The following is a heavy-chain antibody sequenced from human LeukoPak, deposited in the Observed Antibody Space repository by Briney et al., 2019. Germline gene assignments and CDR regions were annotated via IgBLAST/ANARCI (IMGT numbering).Heavy chain of an antibody. CDR2: IRSKANSYAT. CDR1: GFTFSGSA. J-gene: IGHJ5*02. CDR3: TGHVDAAPGEQFDP. Sequence: PGGSLRLSCAASGFTFSGSAMHWVRQAPGKGLEWVGRIRSKANSYATAYVASVKGRFTISRDDSKNTAYLQMNSLKTEDTAVYYCTGHVDAAPGEQFDPWGQGTLVTVSS. V-gene: IGHV3-73*01. D-gene: IGHD6-13*01.